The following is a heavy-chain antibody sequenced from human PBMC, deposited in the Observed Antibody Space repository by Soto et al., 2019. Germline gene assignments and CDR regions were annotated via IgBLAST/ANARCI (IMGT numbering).Heavy chain of an antibody. Sequence: EVQLLESGGSLAQPGGSLRLSCAASGFTFSSYAMNWVRQAPGKGLEWVSTISGSGGTTYYADSVKGRFTISRDNSKNTLYLHMNSPRAHDTAVYYCAKDSSNEQAARPGSDAFDIWGQGTMVTVSS. CDR2: ISGSGGTT. V-gene: IGHV3-23*01. CDR1: GFTFSSYA. J-gene: IGHJ3*02. D-gene: IGHD6-6*01. CDR3: AKDSSNEQAARPGSDAFDI.